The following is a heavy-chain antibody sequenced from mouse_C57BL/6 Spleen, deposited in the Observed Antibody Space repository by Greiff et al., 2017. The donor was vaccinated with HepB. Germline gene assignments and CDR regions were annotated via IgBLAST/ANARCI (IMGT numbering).Heavy chain of an antibody. CDR1: GYAFSSSW. J-gene: IGHJ2*01. CDR3: AREASDGNPFDY. CDR2: IYPGDGDT. V-gene: IGHV1-82*01. D-gene: IGHD2-1*01. Sequence: QVQLKQSGPELVKPGASVKISCKASGYAFSSSWMNWVKQRPGKGLEWIGRIYPGDGDTNYNGKFKGKATLTADKSSSTAYMQLSSLTSEDSAVYFCAREASDGNPFDYWGQGTTLTVSS.